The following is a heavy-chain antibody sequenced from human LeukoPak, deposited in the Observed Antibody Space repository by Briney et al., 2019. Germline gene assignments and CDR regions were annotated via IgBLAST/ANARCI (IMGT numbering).Heavy chain of an antibody. CDR2: INHSETT. Sequence: SETLSLTCAVYGGSFSDYYWSWIRQPPGKGLEWIGEINHSETTNYNPSLKSRVTTSVDTSKNQFSLKLNSVTPEDTAEYYCAGTTDYSSFLAYWGQGTLVTVSS. D-gene: IGHD4-11*01. V-gene: IGHV4-34*01. J-gene: IGHJ4*02. CDR3: AGTTDYSSFLAY. CDR1: GGSFSDYY.